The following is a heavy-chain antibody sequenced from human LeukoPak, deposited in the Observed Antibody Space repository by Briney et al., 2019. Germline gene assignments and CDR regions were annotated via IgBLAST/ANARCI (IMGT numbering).Heavy chain of an antibody. J-gene: IGHJ4*02. CDR2: INHSGST. D-gene: IGHD2/OR15-2a*01. Sequence: SETLSLTCAVYGGSFSGYYWSWIRQPPGKGLEWIGEINHSGSTNYNPSLKSRVTISVDTSKNQFSLKLSSVTAADTAVYYCARDFLFDYWGQGTLVTVSS. CDR3: ARDFLFDY. V-gene: IGHV4-34*01. CDR1: GGSFSGYY.